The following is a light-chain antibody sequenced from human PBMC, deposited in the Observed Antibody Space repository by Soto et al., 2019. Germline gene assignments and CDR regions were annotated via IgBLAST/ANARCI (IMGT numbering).Light chain of an antibody. CDR2: WAS. CDR1: QSVLYSSNNKNY. V-gene: IGKV4-1*01. J-gene: IGKJ1*01. CDR3: QQYYDAPQT. Sequence: DIVMTQSPDSQAVSLGERATINCKSSQSVLYSSNNKNYLAWYQQKPGQPPKLLIYWASTRESGVPDRFSGSGSGTDFTLTISSLQAEDVAVYYCQQYYDAPQTFGQGTKVEIK.